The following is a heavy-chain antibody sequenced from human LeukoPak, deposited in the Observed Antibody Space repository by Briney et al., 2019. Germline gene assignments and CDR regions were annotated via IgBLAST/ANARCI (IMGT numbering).Heavy chain of an antibody. D-gene: IGHD2-15*01. CDR1: GFTVSSNC. CDR3: AREIYCSASSCTGGVFDI. J-gene: IGHJ3*02. V-gene: IGHV3-53*01. Sequence: GGSLRLSCAASGFTVSSNCMSWVRQAPGKGLEWVSVIYSGGSTYYADSVKGRFTISRDNSKNTLYLQMNSLRVEDTAVYYCAREIYCSASSCTGGVFDIWGQGTMVTVSS. CDR2: IYSGGST.